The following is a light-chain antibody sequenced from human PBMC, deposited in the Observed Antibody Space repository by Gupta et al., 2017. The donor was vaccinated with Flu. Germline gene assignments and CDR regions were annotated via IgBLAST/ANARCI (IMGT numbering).Light chain of an antibody. Sequence: DIQLTQSPSFLSASIGDRVTITCRASQGSGGFVAWYQQKPGQAPKLLIYAASTLQSGVPSRFSGSGSGTVFTLTIRSLQPEDDAIYYCQHLHRWIFTFGHGTKVDVK. CDR3: QHLHRWIFT. CDR1: QGSGGF. CDR2: AAS. J-gene: IGKJ3*01. V-gene: IGKV1-9*01.